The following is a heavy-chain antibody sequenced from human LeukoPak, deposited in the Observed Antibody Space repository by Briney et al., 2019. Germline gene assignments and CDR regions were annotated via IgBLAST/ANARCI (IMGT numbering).Heavy chain of an antibody. D-gene: IGHD2-15*01. CDR2: IHTSGDT. CDR1: GLTGSHNY. CDR3: AKDLGMGGGSCFAN. Sequence: PGGSLILSCAASGLTGSHNYVSWVRQAPGMGLEWVSAIHTSGDTCYADSVTGCFIISRDNSRNTLYLQMNSLRVEDTAVYYCAKDLGMGGGSCFANWGQGTLVTVSS. J-gene: IGHJ4*02. V-gene: IGHV3-53*01.